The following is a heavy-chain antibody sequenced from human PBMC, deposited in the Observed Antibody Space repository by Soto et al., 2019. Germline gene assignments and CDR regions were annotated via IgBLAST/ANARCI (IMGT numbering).Heavy chain of an antibody. CDR3: AKDYEWNGMDV. J-gene: IGHJ6*02. D-gene: IGHD3-16*01. CDR1: GFTFSSYG. V-gene: IGHV3-30*18. CDR2: ISYDGSNK. Sequence: GGSLRLSCAASGFTFSSYGMHWVRQAPGKGLEWVAVISYDGSNKYYADSVKGRFTISRDNSKNTLYLQMNSLRAEDTAVYYCAKDYEWNGMDVWGQGTTVTVSS.